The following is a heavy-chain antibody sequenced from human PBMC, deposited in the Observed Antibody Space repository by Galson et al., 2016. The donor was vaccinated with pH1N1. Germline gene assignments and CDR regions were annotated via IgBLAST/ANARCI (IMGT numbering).Heavy chain of an antibody. CDR2: IDWDDDK. J-gene: IGHJ4*02. V-gene: IGHV2-70*01. D-gene: IGHD4-17*01. Sequence: PALVKPTQTLTLTCTFSGFSLRTSGMCVSWIRQPPGKALEWLALIDWDDDKYYSTSLKTRLAISKDTSKNQVVLTMTNMDPVDTATYYCARFLYGDYSHYFDYWGQGTLVTVSS. CDR3: ARFLYGDYSHYFDY. CDR1: GFSLRTSGMC.